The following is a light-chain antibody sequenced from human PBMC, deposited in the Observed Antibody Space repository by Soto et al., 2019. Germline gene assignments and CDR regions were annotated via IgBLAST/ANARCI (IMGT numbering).Light chain of an antibody. CDR1: QSVGTNY. CDR3: QQYSPSLPWT. CDR2: RAS. J-gene: IGKJ1*01. Sequence: EIVLTQSPGTLSLSRGERATLSCRASQSVGTNYIAWYQQKPGQSPSLLIYRASIRASGTPDRFSGSGSGTEFTLSIYGLQPEAFAIYFCQQYSPSLPWTFGQGTRVELK. V-gene: IGKV3-20*01.